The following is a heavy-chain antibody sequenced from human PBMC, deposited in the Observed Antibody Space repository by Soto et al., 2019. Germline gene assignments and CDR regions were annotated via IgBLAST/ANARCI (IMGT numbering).Heavy chain of an antibody. CDR1: GDSISSFY. CDR2: VSNSGST. D-gene: IGHD5-12*01. Sequence: QVQLRESGPGLVKPSETLSLTCTVSGDSISSFYWSWIRQYPGRGLEWIGYVSNSGSTNYKPSLRSRVTISLGMSENQFSLKLSSVTAADTAVYYCPSIRPTTGYADWGQGSLVTVSS. J-gene: IGHJ4*02. V-gene: IGHV4-59*01. CDR3: PSIRPTTGYAD.